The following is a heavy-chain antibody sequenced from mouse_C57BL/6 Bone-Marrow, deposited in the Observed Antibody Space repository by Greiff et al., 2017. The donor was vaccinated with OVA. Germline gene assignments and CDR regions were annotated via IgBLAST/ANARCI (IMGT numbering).Heavy chain of an antibody. D-gene: IGHD2-3*01. V-gene: IGHV1-62-2*01. J-gene: IGHJ4*01. CDR2: FYPGSGSI. CDR1: GYTFTEYT. Sequence: QVQLQQSGAELVKPGASVKLSCKASGYTFTEYTIHWVKQRSGQGLEWIGWFYPGSGSIKYNEKFKDKATLTADKSSSTVYMELSRLTSEDSAVYFCARHEEGPRDGYYYAMDYWGQGTSVTVSS. CDR3: ARHEEGPRDGYYYAMDY.